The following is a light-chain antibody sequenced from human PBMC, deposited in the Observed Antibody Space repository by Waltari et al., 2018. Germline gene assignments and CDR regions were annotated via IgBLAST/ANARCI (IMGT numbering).Light chain of an antibody. V-gene: IGLV2-14*03. Sequence: QSALTQPASVSGSPGQSITISCTGTNSDIVVHNYVSWYQQHPGKAPKLILYGVSKRPSGVSNRFSGSKADNTASLTISGVQAGDEADYYCSSYTTRDTWLFGGGTKVTVL. CDR1: NSDIVVHNY. J-gene: IGLJ3*02. CDR3: SSYTTRDTWL. CDR2: GVS.